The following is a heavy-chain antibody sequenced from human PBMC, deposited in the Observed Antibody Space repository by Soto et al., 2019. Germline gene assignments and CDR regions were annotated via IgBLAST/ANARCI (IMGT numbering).Heavy chain of an antibody. CDR2: IYYSGST. J-gene: IGHJ5*02. CDR3: ASPYYDILTGDFLEWFDP. Sequence: QLQLQESGPGLVKPSETLSLTCTVSGGSISSSSYYWGWIRQPPGKGLEWIGSIYYSGSTYYNPSLKSRVTISVDTSKNQCSLKLSSVTAADTAVYYCASPYYDILTGDFLEWFDPWGQGTLVTVSS. CDR1: GGSISSSSYY. D-gene: IGHD3-9*01. V-gene: IGHV4-39*01.